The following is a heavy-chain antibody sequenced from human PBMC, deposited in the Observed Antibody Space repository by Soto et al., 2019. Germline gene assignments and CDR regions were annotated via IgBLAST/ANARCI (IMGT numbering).Heavy chain of an antibody. Sequence: QVEMVESGGGVVQPGRSLRVSCAASGFAFESYDMHWVRQAPGKGLEWVAVILYDGTKKYYVDSVKGRFTISRDNSKNTLFLQMSNRRAEDTAVYYCARGSLRGGSYGMDVWGQGIAVTVSS. CDR3: ARGSLRGGSYGMDV. CDR2: ILYDGTKK. V-gene: IGHV3-30-3*01. D-gene: IGHD3-10*01. CDR1: GFAFESYD. J-gene: IGHJ6*02.